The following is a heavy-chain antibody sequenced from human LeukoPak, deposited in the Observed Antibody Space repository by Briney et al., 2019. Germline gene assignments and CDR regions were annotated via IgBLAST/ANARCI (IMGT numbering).Heavy chain of an antibody. D-gene: IGHD6-19*01. CDR1: GGSFSGYY. CDR2: INHSGST. J-gene: IGHJ6*03. CDR3: ARGDSSGWYGYYYYYMDV. Sequence: MSSETLSLTCAVYGGSFSGYYWSWIRQPPGKGLEWTGEINHSGSTNYNPSLKSRVTISVDTSKNQFSLKLSSVTAADTAVYYCARGDSSGWYGYYYYYMDVWGKGTTVTVSS. V-gene: IGHV4-34*01.